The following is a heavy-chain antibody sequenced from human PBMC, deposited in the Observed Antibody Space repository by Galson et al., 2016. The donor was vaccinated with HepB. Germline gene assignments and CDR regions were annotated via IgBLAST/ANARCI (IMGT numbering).Heavy chain of an antibody. D-gene: IGHD1-14*01. CDR2: ISGSGTSI. J-gene: IGHJ6*02. CDR3: ARDRIPDRYYGLSV. V-gene: IGHV3-11*01. CDR1: GFTFSDYY. Sequence: SLRLSCAASGFTFSDYYMSWVRQAPGKGLEWLSIISGSGTSIYYADSVKGRFTVSRDNTKNLVYLQTNSLRAEDTAVYYCARDRIPDRYYGLSVWGHGTTVIVSS.